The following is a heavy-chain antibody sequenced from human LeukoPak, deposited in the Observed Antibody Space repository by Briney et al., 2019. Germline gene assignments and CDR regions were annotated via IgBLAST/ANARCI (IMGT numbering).Heavy chain of an antibody. V-gene: IGHV3-30*18. J-gene: IGHJ3*02. D-gene: IGHD6-13*01. Sequence: GGSLRLTCAASGFTFSSYGMHWVRQAPGKGLEWVAVISYDGSNKYYADSVKGRFTISRDNSKNTLYLQMNGLRAEDTAVYYCAKLEYSSSSSDAFDIWGQGTTVTVSS. CDR1: GFTFSSYG. CDR3: AKLEYSSSSSDAFDI. CDR2: ISYDGSNK.